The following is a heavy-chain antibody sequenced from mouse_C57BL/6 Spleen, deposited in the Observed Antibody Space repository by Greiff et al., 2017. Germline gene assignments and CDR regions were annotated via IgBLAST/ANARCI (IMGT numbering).Heavy chain of an antibody. V-gene: IGHV5-9*01. J-gene: IGHJ3*01. CDR2: ISGGGGNT. CDR3: ARPRYYGSSPFAY. CDR1: GFTFSSYT. Sequence: EVKVVESGGGLVKPGGSLKLSCAASGFTFSSYTMSWVRQTPEKRLEWVATISGGGGNTYYPDSVKGRFTISRDNAKNTLYLQMSSLRSEDTALYYCARPRYYGSSPFAYWGQGTLVTVSA. D-gene: IGHD1-1*01.